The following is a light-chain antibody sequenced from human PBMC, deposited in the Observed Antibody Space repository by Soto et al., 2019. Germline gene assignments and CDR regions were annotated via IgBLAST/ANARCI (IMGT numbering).Light chain of an antibody. J-gene: IGLJ2*01. CDR1: TGAVTSGYY. Sequence: QTVVTQEPSLTLSPGGTVTLTCAFSTGAVTSGYYPNWFQQKPGQPPRALIYSTTYKHSWTPARFSGSLLGGKAALTLSGVQPEDEADYYCLLFYGDGVVFGGGTKLTVL. CDR3: LLFYGDGVV. CDR2: STT. V-gene: IGLV7-43*01.